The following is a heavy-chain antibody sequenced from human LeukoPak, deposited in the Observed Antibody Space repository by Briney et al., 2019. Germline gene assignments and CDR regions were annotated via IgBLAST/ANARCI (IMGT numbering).Heavy chain of an antibody. D-gene: IGHD6-13*01. CDR1: GFTFSTYG. CDR2: ISSSSSYI. J-gene: IGHJ6*02. V-gene: IGHV3-21*01. CDR3: ARGRAGYSSSSGSTLKYYYYYGMDV. Sequence: GGSLRLSCAASGFTFSTYGMHWVRQAPGKGLEWVSSISSSSSYIYYADSVKGRFTISRDNAKNSLYLQMNSLRAEDTAVYYCARGRAGYSSSSGSTLKYYYYYGMDVWGQGTTVTVSS.